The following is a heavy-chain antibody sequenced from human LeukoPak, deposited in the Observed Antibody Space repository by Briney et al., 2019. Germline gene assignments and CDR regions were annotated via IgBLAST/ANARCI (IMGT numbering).Heavy chain of an antibody. J-gene: IGHJ4*02. V-gene: IGHV4-39*01. CDR3: ARHMKSITIFGVAPKYFDY. CDR1: GGSISSSSYY. Sequence: PSETLSLTCTVSGGSISSSSYYWGWIRQPPGKGLEWIGSIYYSGSTYYNPSLKSRVTISVDTSKNQFSLKLSSVTAADTAVYYCARHMKSITIFGVAPKYFDYWGQGTLVTVSS. CDR2: IYYSGST. D-gene: IGHD3-3*01.